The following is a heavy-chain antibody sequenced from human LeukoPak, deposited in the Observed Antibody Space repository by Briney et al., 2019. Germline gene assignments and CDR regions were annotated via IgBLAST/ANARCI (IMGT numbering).Heavy chain of an antibody. CDR1: GYTFTGYY. D-gene: IGHD3-22*01. CDR3: ARVHYYDSIPFDY. CDR2: INPNSGGT. Sequence: ASVKVSCKASGYTFTGYYMHWVRQAPGQGLEWMGWINPNSGGTNYAQKFQGRVTMTRDTSISTAYMELSRLRSDDTAVYYCARVHYYDSIPFDYWGQGTLVTVSS. V-gene: IGHV1-2*02. J-gene: IGHJ4*02.